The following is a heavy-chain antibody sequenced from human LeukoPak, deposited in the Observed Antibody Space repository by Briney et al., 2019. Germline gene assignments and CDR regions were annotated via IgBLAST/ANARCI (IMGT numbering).Heavy chain of an antibody. D-gene: IGHD2/OR15-2a*01. J-gene: IGHJ4*02. CDR1: GGSISGDY. CDR3: ARQGGTYFPHFDV. Sequence: PSETLSLTCTVSGGSISGDYWSRIRQSPGKELELIGYIYFPGHTNYKPSLRSRVTISGDTSKNVFSLTLNSVTAADTAIYYCARQGGTYFPHFDVWGPGTLVTVSS. V-gene: IGHV4-59*08. CDR2: IYFPGHT.